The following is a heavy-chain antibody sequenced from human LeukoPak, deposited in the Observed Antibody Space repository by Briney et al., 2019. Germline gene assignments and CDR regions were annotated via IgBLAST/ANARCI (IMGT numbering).Heavy chain of an antibody. Sequence: ASVKVSCKASGYTFTSYYINWVRQAPGQGLEWMGIINPSGGSSTYAQKFHGRVTMTRDTSTSTVYMELSSLRSEDTAVYFCARWRGGSVWFDPWGQGTLVTVSS. D-gene: IGHD2-15*01. CDR3: ARWRGGSVWFDP. CDR1: GYTFTSYY. J-gene: IGHJ5*02. V-gene: IGHV1-46*01. CDR2: INPSGGSS.